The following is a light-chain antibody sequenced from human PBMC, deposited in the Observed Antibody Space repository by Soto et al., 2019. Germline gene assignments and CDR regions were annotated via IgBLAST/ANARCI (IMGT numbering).Light chain of an antibody. V-gene: IGKV3-20*01. J-gene: IGKJ1*01. CDR2: GAS. CDR3: QADGSSSWT. CDR1: QSVSSSY. Sequence: EIVLTQSPGTLSLSPGERATLSCRASQSVSSSYLAWYQQKPGQAPRLLIYGASSRATGIPDRFSGSESGTAVTLTISRLEPEDFAVYYCQADGSSSWTFGHGTKVAIK.